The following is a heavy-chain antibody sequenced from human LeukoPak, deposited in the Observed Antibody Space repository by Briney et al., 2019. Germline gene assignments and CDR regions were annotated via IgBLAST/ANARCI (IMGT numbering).Heavy chain of an antibody. J-gene: IGHJ4*02. D-gene: IGHD3-10*01. V-gene: IGHV3-33*01. Sequence: GRSLRLSCAASGFTFSTYAMHWVRQAPGKGLEWVAVIWYDGSNKYYGDSMKGRLTISRDNAKNSLNLQMNSLRPEDTAVYYCARDGWRFGELSDYWGQGTLVTVSS. CDR1: GFTFSTYA. CDR3: ARDGWRFGELSDY. CDR2: IWYDGSNK.